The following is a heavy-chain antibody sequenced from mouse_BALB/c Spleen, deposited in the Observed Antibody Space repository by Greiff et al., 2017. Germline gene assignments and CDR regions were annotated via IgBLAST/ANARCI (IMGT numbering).Heavy chain of an antibody. CDR3: ARDGATRPRAMDY. V-gene: IGHV2-9*02. CDR2: IWAGGST. CDR1: GFSLTSYG. D-gene: IGHD3-1*01. Sequence: VMLVESGPGLVAPSQSLSITCTVSGFSLTSYGVHWVRQPPGKGLEWLGVIWAGGSTNYNSALMSRLSISKDNSKSQVFLKMNSLQTDDTAMYYCARDGATRPRAMDYWGQGTSVTVSS. J-gene: IGHJ4*01.